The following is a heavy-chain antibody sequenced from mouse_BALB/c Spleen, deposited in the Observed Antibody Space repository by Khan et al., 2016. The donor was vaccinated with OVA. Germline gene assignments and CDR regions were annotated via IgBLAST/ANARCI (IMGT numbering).Heavy chain of an antibody. CDR3: ASHFTGSFAY. Sequence: EVELVESGGDLVKPGGSLKLSCAASGFTFSSYSMSWVRQIPDKRLEWVATMSSGGDNTYYPDSVKGRFTISRDNAKNTLYLQMSSLKSEDTAMYYCASHFTGSFAYWGQGTLVTVSS. D-gene: IGHD4-1*01. V-gene: IGHV5-6*01. J-gene: IGHJ3*01. CDR2: MSSGGDNT. CDR1: GFTFSSYS.